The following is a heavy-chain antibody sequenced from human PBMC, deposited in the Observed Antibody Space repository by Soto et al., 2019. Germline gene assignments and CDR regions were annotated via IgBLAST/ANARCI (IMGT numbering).Heavy chain of an antibody. CDR2: IYWDDDK. CDR3: AHRLGYCSSISCVDAFDI. Sequence: QITLKESGPPLVKPTQPLTLTCTFSGFSLSTSGVGVGWIRQPPGKALEWLALIYWDDDKRYSPSLKSRLTIPKDTTETQVVLTKTNMDTVDTATYYCAHRLGYCSSISCVDAFDIWGQGTMVTVSS. D-gene: IGHD2-2*01. V-gene: IGHV2-5*02. J-gene: IGHJ3*02. CDR1: GFSLSTSGVG.